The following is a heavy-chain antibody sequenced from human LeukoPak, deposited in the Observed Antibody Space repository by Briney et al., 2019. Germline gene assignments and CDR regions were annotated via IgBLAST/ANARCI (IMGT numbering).Heavy chain of an antibody. CDR1: GGSISSYY. CDR3: ARQNGGSYWP. CDR2: IYYSGST. Sequence: SETLSLTCTVSGGSISSYYWSWIRQPPGKGLEWIGYIYYSGSTNYNPSLKSRVTISVDTSKNQFSLKLSSVTAADTAVYYSARQNGGSYWPWGQGTLVTVSS. V-gene: IGHV4-59*08. D-gene: IGHD1-26*01. J-gene: IGHJ4*02.